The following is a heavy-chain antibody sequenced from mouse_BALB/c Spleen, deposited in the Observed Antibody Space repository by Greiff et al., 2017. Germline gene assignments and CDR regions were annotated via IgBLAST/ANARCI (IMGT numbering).Heavy chain of an antibody. J-gene: IGHJ1*01. V-gene: IGHV5-6-5*01. Sequence: EVMLVESGGGLVKPGGSLKLSCAASGFTFSSYAMSWVRQTPEKRLEWVASISSGGSTYYPDSVKGRFTISRDNARNILYLQMSSLRSEDTAMYYCARGRDDYGWYFDVWGAGTTVTVSA. D-gene: IGHD2-4*01. CDR3: ARGRDDYGWYFDV. CDR2: ISSGGST. CDR1: GFTFSSYA.